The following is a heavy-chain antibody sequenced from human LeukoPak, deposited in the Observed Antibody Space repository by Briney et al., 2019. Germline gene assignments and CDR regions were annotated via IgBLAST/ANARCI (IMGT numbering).Heavy chain of an antibody. CDR1: GYTFSSFY. D-gene: IGHD4-17*01. J-gene: IGHJ4*02. Sequence: ASVKVSCKASGYTFSSFYMHWVRQAPGQGLEWMGRINPNSGGTNYAQKFQGRVTMTRDTSTSTVYMELSSLRSEDTAVYYCARDPSDYGALSYYFDYWGQGTLVTVSS. V-gene: IGHV1-2*06. CDR2: INPNSGGT. CDR3: ARDPSDYGALSYYFDY.